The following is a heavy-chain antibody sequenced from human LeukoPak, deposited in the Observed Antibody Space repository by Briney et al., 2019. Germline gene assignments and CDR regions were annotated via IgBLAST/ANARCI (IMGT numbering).Heavy chain of an antibody. CDR2: TYYRSKWYN. CDR1: GDSVSSNSAA. V-gene: IGHV6-1*01. J-gene: IGHJ4*02. D-gene: IGHD3-3*01. Sequence: SQTLSLTCAISGDSVSSNSAAWNWIRQSPSRGLEWLGSTYYRSKWYNDYAVSVKSRITINPDTSKNQFSLQLNSVTPEDTAVYYCARDFRGITIFGVVERYFDYWGQGTLVTVSS. CDR3: ARDFRGITIFGVVERYFDY.